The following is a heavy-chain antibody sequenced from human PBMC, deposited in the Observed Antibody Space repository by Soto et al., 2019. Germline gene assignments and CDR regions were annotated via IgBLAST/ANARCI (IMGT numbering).Heavy chain of an antibody. CDR2: ISSSSSTI. D-gene: IGHD2-15*01. Sequence: GGSLRLSCAASGFTFSSYSMNWVRQAPGKGLEWVSYISSSSSTIYYADSVKGRFTISRDNAKNSLYLQMNSLRAEDTAVYYWARSPGKVVAATTFDYWGQGTLVTVSS. J-gene: IGHJ4*02. CDR1: GFTFSSYS. CDR3: ARSPGKVVAATTFDY. V-gene: IGHV3-48*01.